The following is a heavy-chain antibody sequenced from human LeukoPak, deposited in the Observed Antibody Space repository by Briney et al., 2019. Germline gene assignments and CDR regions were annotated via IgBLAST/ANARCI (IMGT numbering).Heavy chain of an antibody. V-gene: IGHV4-30-2*01. CDR3: ARGPHYRRRPRLPFDP. Sequence: SETLSLTCAVSGGSISSGGYSWSWIRQPPGKGLEWIGYIYHSGSTYYNPSLKSRVTISVDTSKNQFSLKLSSVTAADTAVYYCARGPHYRRRPRLPFDPWGQGTLVTVSS. CDR2: IYHSGST. J-gene: IGHJ5*02. CDR1: GGSISSGGYS. D-gene: IGHD4-17*01.